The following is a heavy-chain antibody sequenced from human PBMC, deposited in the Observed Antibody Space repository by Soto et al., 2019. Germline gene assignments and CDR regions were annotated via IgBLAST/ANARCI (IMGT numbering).Heavy chain of an antibody. CDR3: AKDPLVVVPAANFFDP. D-gene: IGHD2-2*01. V-gene: IGHV3-23*01. CDR1: GFTFSSYA. Sequence: GGSLRLSCAASGFTFSSYAMSWVRQAPGKGLEWVSAISGSGGSTYYADSVKGRFTISRDNSKNTLYLQMNSLRAEDTAVYYCAKDPLVVVPAANFFDPWGQGTLVTVSS. CDR2: ISGSGGST. J-gene: IGHJ5*02.